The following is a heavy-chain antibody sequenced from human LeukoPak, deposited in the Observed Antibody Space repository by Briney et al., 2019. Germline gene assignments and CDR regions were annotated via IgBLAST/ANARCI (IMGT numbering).Heavy chain of an antibody. CDR3: ARDPSPPYYDILTGYDY. J-gene: IGHJ4*02. V-gene: IGHV3-21*01. D-gene: IGHD3-9*01. CDR1: GFTFSSYS. CDR2: ISSSSSYI. Sequence: PGGSLRLSCAASGFTFSSYSMNWVRQAPGKGLEWVSSISSSSSYIYYADLVKGRFTISRDNAKNSLYLQMNSLRAEDTAVYYCARDPSPPYYDILTGYDYWGQGTLVTVSS.